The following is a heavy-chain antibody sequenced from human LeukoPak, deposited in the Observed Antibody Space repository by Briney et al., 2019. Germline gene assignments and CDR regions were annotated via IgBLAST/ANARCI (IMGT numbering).Heavy chain of an antibody. V-gene: IGHV3-74*01. CDR2: ISSDGSRT. J-gene: IGHJ3*01. CDR1: AFTFSNHW. Sequence: GGSLRLSCAASAFTFSNHWMHWVRQAPGKGLVWVSDISSDGSRTFYADSVKGRFIISRDNAKNTVYLQMNSLRAEDTAVYYFGRDGVVIPYAFDVWGQGTMVTVSS. D-gene: IGHD2-21*01. CDR3: GRDGVVIPYAFDV.